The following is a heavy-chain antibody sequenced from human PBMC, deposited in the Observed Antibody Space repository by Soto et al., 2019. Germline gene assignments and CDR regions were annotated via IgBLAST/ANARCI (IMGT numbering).Heavy chain of an antibody. D-gene: IGHD2-15*01. CDR3: ARDREVVSLGTSFDY. J-gene: IGHJ4*02. V-gene: IGHV3-48*02. CDR2: ISSSSSTI. CDR1: GFTFSSYS. Sequence: PGGSLRLSCAASGFTFSSYSMNWVRQAPGKGLEWVSYISSSSSTIYYADSVKGRFTISRDNAKNSLYLQMNSLRDEDTAVYYCARDREVVSLGTSFDYWGQGTLVTVS.